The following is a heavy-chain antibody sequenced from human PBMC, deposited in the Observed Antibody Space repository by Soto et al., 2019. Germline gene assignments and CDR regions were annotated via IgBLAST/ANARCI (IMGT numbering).Heavy chain of an antibody. V-gene: IGHV1-69*01. J-gene: IGHJ4*02. CDR3: ARVTDCSSDSCYSGGWSY. CDR2: IIPIFGTA. CDR1: GGTFSSYA. Sequence: QVQLVQSGAEVKKPGSSVKVSCKASGGTFSSYAINWVRQAPGQGLEWMGGIIPIFGTANYAQKFQGRVTITAAESTSTVYMELSSLRSDDTAVYYCARVTDCSSDSCYSGGWSYWGQGTLVTVSS. D-gene: IGHD2-2*01.